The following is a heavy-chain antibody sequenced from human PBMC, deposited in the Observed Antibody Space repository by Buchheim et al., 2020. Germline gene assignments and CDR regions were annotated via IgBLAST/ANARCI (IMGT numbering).Heavy chain of an antibody. V-gene: IGHV3-7*01. Sequence: EVQLVESGGGLVQPGGSLRLSCAASGFTFSTHWMTWVRQAPGKGLEWLANIKPDGSQKHYVDSVKGRFTISRDNAKNSLSLQMNSLRAEDTAVYYCASDCGGDCYSGKSLGYYYGMDVWGQGTT. CDR3: ASDCGGDCYSGKSLGYYYGMDV. CDR1: GFTFSTHW. CDR2: IKPDGSQK. J-gene: IGHJ6*02. D-gene: IGHD2-21*01.